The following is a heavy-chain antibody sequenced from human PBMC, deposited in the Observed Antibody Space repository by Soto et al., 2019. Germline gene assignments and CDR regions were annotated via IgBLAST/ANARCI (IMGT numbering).Heavy chain of an antibody. Sequence: QVQLVQSGAEVKKPGSSVKVSCKASGGTFSSYAISWVRQAPGQGLEWMGGIIPIFCTANYAQKFQGRVTITADESTSTAYMELSSLRSEDTAVYYCARDENSYGSDIGWFDPWGQGTLVTVSS. CDR2: IIPIFCTA. J-gene: IGHJ5*02. V-gene: IGHV1-69*01. D-gene: IGHD5-18*01. CDR3: ARDENSYGSDIGWFDP. CDR1: GGTFSSYA.